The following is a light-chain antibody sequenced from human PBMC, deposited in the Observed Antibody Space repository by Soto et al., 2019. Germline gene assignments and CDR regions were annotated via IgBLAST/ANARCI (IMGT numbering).Light chain of an antibody. J-gene: IGKJ2*01. CDR2: GAS. V-gene: IGKV3-20*01. CDR1: QSVSSKY. CDR3: QQYGSSPPYT. Sequence: EIVLTQSPGTLSLSPGERATLSCRASQSVSSKYLAWYQQKPGQAPRLLMYGASSRATGIPDRFSGSGSGTDFTLTISRLEPEDFAVYYCQQYGSSPPYTFGQGTKLEIK.